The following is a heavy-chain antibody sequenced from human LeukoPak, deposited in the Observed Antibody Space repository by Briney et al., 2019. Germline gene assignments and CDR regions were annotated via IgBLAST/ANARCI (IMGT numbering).Heavy chain of an antibody. J-gene: IGHJ4*02. CDR2: IISDGSTT. D-gene: IGHD3-10*01. CDR1: GYIFSDYP. V-gene: IGHV3-74*01. CDR3: TRDRARAGGEILDY. Sequence: GGSLRLSCAASGYIFSDYPMHWVRQAPGKGRVWVSRIISDGSTTDYADSVKGRFTISRDNAKNTLYLQMNSLRDEDTAMYYCTRDRARAGGEILDYWGQGTLVTVSS.